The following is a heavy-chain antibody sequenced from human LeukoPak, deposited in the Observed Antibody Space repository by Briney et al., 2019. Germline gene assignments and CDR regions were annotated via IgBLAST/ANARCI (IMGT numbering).Heavy chain of an antibody. V-gene: IGHV3-7*01. CDR2: IKQDGSQK. Sequence: GGSLRLSCAASGFTFSNYWVTWVRQAPGKGLEWVANIKQDGSQKYYVDSVKGRFTISRDNAKNSLYLQMNGLRAEDTAVYYCGRDALVRTTRYYFDSWGQGTLVTVSS. CDR3: GRDALVRTTRYYFDS. D-gene: IGHD1-26*01. CDR1: GFTFSNYW. J-gene: IGHJ4*02.